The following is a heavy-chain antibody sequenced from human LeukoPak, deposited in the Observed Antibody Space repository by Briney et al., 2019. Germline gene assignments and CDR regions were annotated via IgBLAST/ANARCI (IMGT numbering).Heavy chain of an antibody. Sequence: ASVKVSCKTSGYTFTSYGISWVRQAPGQGLEWMRCISTYNGNTDYAQNLQGRVTMTKDTSTSTAYMELRSLRSDDTAVYYCARDPPRIAVAGTGDYWGQGTLVTVSS. CDR3: ARDPPRIAVAGTGDY. CDR1: GYTFTSYG. V-gene: IGHV1-18*01. CDR2: ISTYNGNT. D-gene: IGHD6-19*01. J-gene: IGHJ4*02.